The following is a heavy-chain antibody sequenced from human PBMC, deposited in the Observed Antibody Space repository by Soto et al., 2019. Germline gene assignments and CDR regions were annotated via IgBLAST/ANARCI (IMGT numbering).Heavy chain of an antibody. CDR3: ARGKGRYCSGGSCYNWFDP. Sequence: ASVKVSCKASGYTLTSYDINWVRQATGQGLEWMGWMNPNSGNTGYAQKFQGRVTMTRNTSISTAYMELSSLRSEDTAVYYCARGKGRYCSGGSCYNWFDPWGQGTLVTVSS. V-gene: IGHV1-8*01. CDR2: MNPNSGNT. D-gene: IGHD2-15*01. CDR1: GYTLTSYD. J-gene: IGHJ5*02.